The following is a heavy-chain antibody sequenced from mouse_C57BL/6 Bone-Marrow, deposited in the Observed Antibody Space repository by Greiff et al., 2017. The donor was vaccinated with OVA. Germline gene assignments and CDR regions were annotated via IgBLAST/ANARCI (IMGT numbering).Heavy chain of an antibody. Sequence: VQLKQSGPELVKPGASVKMSCKASGYTFTDYNMHWVKQSHGKSLEWIGYINPNNGGTSYNQKFKGKATLTVNKSSSTAYMELRSLTSEDSAVYYCARGDYYGSSSTYWGQGTRVTVSA. CDR1: GYTFTDYN. V-gene: IGHV1-22*01. J-gene: IGHJ3*01. CDR2: INPNNGGT. CDR3: ARGDYYGSSSTY. D-gene: IGHD1-1*01.